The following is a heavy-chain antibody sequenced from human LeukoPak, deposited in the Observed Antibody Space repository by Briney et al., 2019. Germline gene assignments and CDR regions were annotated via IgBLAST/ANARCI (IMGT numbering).Heavy chain of an antibody. Sequence: GGSLRLSCAASGFTFSSYGMHWVRQAPGKGLEWVAFIRYDGSNKYYADSVKGRFTISRDNSKNTLYLQMNSLRAEDTAVYYCAKALGSTMVRGRVYYYYYMDVWGKGTTVTISS. J-gene: IGHJ6*03. V-gene: IGHV3-30*02. D-gene: IGHD3-10*01. CDR2: IRYDGSNK. CDR3: AKALGSTMVRGRVYYYYYMDV. CDR1: GFTFSSYG.